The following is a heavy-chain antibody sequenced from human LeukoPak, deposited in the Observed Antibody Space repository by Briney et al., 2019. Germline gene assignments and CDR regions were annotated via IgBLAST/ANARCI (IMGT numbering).Heavy chain of an antibody. CDR2: INPSGGST. CDR3: ARAHQLLWFGELTVTPYNWFDP. CDR1: GYTFTSYY. D-gene: IGHD3-10*01. J-gene: IGHJ5*02. Sequence: ASVKVSCKASGYTFTSYYMHWVRQAPGQGLEWMGIINPSGGSTSYAQKFQGRVTMTRDTSTSTVYMELSSLRSEDTAVYYCARAHQLLWFGELTVTPYNWFDPWGQGTLVTVSS. V-gene: IGHV1-46*01.